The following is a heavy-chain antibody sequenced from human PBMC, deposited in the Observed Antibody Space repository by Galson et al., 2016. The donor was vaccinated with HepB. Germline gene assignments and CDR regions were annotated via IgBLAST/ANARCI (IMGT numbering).Heavy chain of an antibody. D-gene: IGHD3-9*01. V-gene: IGHV4-4*08. Sequence: ETLSLTCTVSGGSINNYHWHWIRQPPGGGLEWVGYIYSTGSTNYNPSLQSRLTISVDTSKNQMSLKLSSVTAADTAVYYCARSYDILTGYYFDYWGRGTLVTVSS. CDR1: GGSINNYH. CDR2: IYSTGST. J-gene: IGHJ4*02. CDR3: ARSYDILTGYYFDY.